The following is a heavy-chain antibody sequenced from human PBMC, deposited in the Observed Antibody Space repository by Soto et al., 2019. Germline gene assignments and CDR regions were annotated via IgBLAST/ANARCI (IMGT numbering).Heavy chain of an antibody. D-gene: IGHD5-12*01. CDR2: IYHGGST. CDR1: GGSISSGGYS. J-gene: IGHJ4*02. CDR3: ARGRIRGGYKVDY. V-gene: IGHV4-30-2*01. Sequence: SETLSLTCAVSGGSISSGGYSWSWIRQPPGKGLEWIGYIYHGGSTYYNPSLKSRVTISVDRSKNQFSLKLSSVTAADTAVYYCARGRIRGGYKVDYWGQGTLVTVSS.